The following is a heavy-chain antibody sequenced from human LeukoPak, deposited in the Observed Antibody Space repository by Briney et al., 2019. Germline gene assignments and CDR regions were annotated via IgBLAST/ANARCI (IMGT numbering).Heavy chain of an antibody. D-gene: IGHD5-24*01. CDR2: INPSDGST. J-gene: IGHJ3*02. CDR1: GCTFTSYY. Sequence: ASVKVSCKASGCTFTSYYIHLVRQAPGQGFEWMAIINPSDGSTTNSQKFQGRVTMTRDTSTSTVYMELSGLRSEDTAPYYCARIRDGYNDAYDIWGQGTMVTVSS. V-gene: IGHV1-46*01. CDR3: ARIRDGYNDAYDI.